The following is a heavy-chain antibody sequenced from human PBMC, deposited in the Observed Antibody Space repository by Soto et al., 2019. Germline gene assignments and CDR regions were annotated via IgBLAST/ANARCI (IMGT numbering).Heavy chain of an antibody. CDR1: GGSVSSGSYY. CDR3: ARVFAPRYGDYAFIC. Sequence: SETLSLTCTVSGGSVSSGSYYWSWIRQPPGKGLEWIGYIYYSGSTNYNPSLKSRVTISVDTSKNQFSLKLSSVTAADTAVYYCARVFAPRYGDYAFICWGQGNLVTVSS. V-gene: IGHV4-61*01. J-gene: IGHJ4*02. CDR2: IYYSGST. D-gene: IGHD4-17*01.